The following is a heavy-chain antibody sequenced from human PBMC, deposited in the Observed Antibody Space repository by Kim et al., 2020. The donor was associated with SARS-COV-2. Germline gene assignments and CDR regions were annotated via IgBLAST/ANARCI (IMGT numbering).Heavy chain of an antibody. CDR3: AKEEGSGYSSGWTYYYYGMGV. J-gene: IGHJ6*02. Sequence: GGSLRLSCAASGFTFSSYGMHWVRQAPGKGLEWVAVISYDGSNKYYADSVKGRFTISRDNSKNTLYLQMNSLRDEDTAVYYCAKEEGSGYSSGWTYYYYGMGVWGQGTTVTVSS. CDR1: GFTFSSYG. V-gene: IGHV3-30*18. CDR2: ISYDGSNK. D-gene: IGHD6-19*01.